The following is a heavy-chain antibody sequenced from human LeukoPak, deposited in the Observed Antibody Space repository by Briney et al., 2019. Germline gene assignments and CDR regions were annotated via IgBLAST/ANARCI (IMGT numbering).Heavy chain of an antibody. CDR2: ISGSGGGT. V-gene: IGHV3-23*01. D-gene: IGHD3-3*01. Sequence: GGSLRLSCAASGFTFSNYAMNWVRQAPGKGLEWVSGISGSGGGTYYADSVKGRVTISRDNSKNTLYLQMNSLRAEDTAVYYCAKDGALTGFIFLDYWGQGTLVTVSS. J-gene: IGHJ4*02. CDR1: GFTFSNYA. CDR3: AKDGALTGFIFLDY.